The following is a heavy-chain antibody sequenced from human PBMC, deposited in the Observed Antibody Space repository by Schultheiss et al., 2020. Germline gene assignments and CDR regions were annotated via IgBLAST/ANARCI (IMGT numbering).Heavy chain of an antibody. V-gene: IGHV3-30*18. CDR1: RFTFSSYA. CDR2: ISYDGSNK. D-gene: IGHD6-6*01. J-gene: IGHJ4*02. Sequence: GGSLRLSCAASRFTFSSYAMHWVRQAPGKGLEWVAVISYDGSNKYYADSVKGRFTISRDNSKNTLYLQMNSLRAEDTAVYYCAKDYGSSSSLFDYWGQGTLVTVSS. CDR3: AKDYGSSSSLFDY.